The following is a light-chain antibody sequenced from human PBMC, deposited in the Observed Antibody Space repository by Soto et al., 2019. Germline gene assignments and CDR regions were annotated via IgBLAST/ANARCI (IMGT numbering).Light chain of an antibody. J-gene: IGLJ3*02. V-gene: IGLV6-57*01. CDR1: RGSIASNY. CDR2: EDN. Sequence: NFMLTHAHSVSESPGKTVTLPCTRRRGSIASNYVQWYQQRPGSSPTTVIYEDNQRPSGVPDLFSGSIDSSSNSASLTISGLETEDEADYYCQSYDATNQVFGGGTKVTVL. CDR3: QSYDATNQV.